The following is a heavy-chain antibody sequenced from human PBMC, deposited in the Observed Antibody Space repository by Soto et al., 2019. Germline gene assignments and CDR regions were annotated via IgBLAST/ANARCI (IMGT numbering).Heavy chain of an antibody. CDR3: ARDTYSGYDFGL. Sequence: PSETLSLTCSVSGASVAGGSYYWSWVRQPPGKGLEWIGYIPSRGRPFYNPSLTSRGTISADTFKNQLSLQLTSVTAADTAVYYCARDTYSGYDFGLWGQGTLVTVS. D-gene: IGHD5-12*01. V-gene: IGHV4-30-4*01. J-gene: IGHJ5*02. CDR2: IPSRGRP. CDR1: GASVAGGSYY.